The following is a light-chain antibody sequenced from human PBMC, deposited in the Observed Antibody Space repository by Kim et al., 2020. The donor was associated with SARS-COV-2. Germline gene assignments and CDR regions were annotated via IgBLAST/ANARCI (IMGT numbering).Light chain of an antibody. CDR1: QSLSSSY. CDR3: QQYGSSPYT. Sequence: LSPGERATLSCRASQSLSSSYLAWYQQKSGQPPRLLIYGASNRATGIPDRFSGSGSGTDFTLTISRLEPEDFAVYYCQQYGSSPYTFGQGTKLEI. J-gene: IGKJ2*01. V-gene: IGKV3-20*01. CDR2: GAS.